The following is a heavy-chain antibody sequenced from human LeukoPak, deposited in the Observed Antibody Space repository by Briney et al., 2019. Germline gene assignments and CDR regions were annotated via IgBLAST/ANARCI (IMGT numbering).Heavy chain of an antibody. J-gene: IGHJ5*02. D-gene: IGHD6-6*01. Sequence: SETLSLTCTVSGGSVSSGSYYWSWIRQPPGKGLEWIGYIYYSGSTNYNPTLKSRVTISVDTSKNQFSLKLSSVTAADTAVYYCARGRTYRSSSWFDPWGQGTLVTVSS. V-gene: IGHV4-61*01. CDR2: IYYSGST. CDR1: GGSVSSGSYY. CDR3: ARGRTYRSSSWFDP.